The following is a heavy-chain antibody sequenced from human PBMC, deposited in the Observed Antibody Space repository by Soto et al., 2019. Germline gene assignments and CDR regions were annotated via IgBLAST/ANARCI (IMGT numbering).Heavy chain of an antibody. CDR1: GGSSSGGGYR. CDR2: IYHSGST. V-gene: IGHV4-30-2*01. Sequence: PSETLSLTCAVAGGSSSGGGYRWSWIQQPPGKGLEWIGYIYHSGSTYYNPSLKSRVTISVDRSKNQFSLKLSSVTAADTAVYYCARDDGDEYYFDYWGQGTLVTVSS. J-gene: IGHJ4*02. CDR3: ARDDGDEYYFDY. D-gene: IGHD4-17*01.